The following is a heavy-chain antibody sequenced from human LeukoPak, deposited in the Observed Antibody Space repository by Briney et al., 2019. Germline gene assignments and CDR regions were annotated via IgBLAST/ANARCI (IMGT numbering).Heavy chain of an antibody. CDR2: MNPNSGNT. CDR3: ARQLSGYENYYYYYYMDV. D-gene: IGHD5-12*01. V-gene: IGHV1-8*03. J-gene: IGHJ6*03. Sequence: ASVKVSCKASGYTFTSYDINWVRQATGQGLEWMGWMNPNSGNTGYAQKFQGRVTITRNTSISTAYMELSSLRSEDTAVYYCARQLSGYENYYYYYYMDVWGKGTTVTVSS. CDR1: GYTFTSYD.